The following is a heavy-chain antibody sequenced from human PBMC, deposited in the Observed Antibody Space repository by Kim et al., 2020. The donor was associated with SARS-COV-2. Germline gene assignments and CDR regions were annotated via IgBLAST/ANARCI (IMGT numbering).Heavy chain of an antibody. CDR3: AGDTAMGYYYYYGMDV. CDR2: ISSSGGTI. J-gene: IGHJ6*02. CDR1: GFTFSSYE. V-gene: IGHV3-48*03. Sequence: GGSLRLSCAASGFTFSSYEMNWVRQAPGKGLEWVSYISSSGGTIYYADSMKGRFTISRDNAKNSLYLQMNSLRAEDTAVYYCAGDTAMGYYYYYGMDVWCQGTSVTVSS. D-gene: IGHD5-18*01.